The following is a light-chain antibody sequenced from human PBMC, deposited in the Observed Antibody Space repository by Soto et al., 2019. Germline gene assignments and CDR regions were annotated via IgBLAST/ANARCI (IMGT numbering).Light chain of an antibody. Sequence: EIVITQSPATRSVSPGWRFTLAWTARQSVSGNLAWYQQKPGQPPRLLIFGATTRAPDVHARFSGSGSATEFTLTINNLQSRDSAVYYCQKYNEWHETFGTGNTGDIK. V-gene: IGKV3-15*01. CDR2: GAT. J-gene: IGKJ1*01. CDR1: QSVSGN. CDR3: QKYNEWHET.